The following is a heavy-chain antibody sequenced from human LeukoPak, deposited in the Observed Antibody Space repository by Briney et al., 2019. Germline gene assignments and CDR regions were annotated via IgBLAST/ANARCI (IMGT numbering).Heavy chain of an antibody. D-gene: IGHD3-10*01. CDR1: GFTFSNYG. V-gene: IGHV3-33*01. CDR2: IWSDGSNK. J-gene: IGHJ4*02. CDR3: ARAKHYYGSGSYVLGY. Sequence: GRSLRLSCAASGFTFSNYGIHWVRQAPGKGLEWVAIIWSDGSNKYYADSVKGRFTISRDNSKNTLYLQMNSLRAEDTAVYCCARAKHYYGSGSYVLGYWGQGALVTVSS.